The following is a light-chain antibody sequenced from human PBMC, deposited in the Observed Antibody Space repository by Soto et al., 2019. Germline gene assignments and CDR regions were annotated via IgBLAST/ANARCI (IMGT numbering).Light chain of an antibody. CDR3: MQATPWPYT. V-gene: IGKV2-30*01. CDR1: QSLVFRDGNTY. J-gene: IGKJ2*01. Sequence: DVVLTQSPLSLPATLGQPASISCRSSQSLVFRDGNTYLNWFHQRPGQSPRRLIYKVSDRDSGVPDRFSGSASGTDFTLKISRVEAEDVGLYYCMQATPWPYTFGQGTKLEI. CDR2: KVS.